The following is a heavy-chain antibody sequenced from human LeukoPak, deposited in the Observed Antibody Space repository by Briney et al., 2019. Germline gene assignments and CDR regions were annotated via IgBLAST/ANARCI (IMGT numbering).Heavy chain of an antibody. J-gene: IGHJ4*02. CDR3: AKDLIEGYSGYGHFDY. D-gene: IGHD5-12*01. CDR1: GFTFGSYA. V-gene: IGHV3-23*01. CDR2: ISDSGGHT. Sequence: GGSLRLSCAASGFTFGSYAMSWVRQAPGKGLEWVSAISDSGGHTYYADSVKGRFTISRDSFKNTLYLKMNSLRAEDTAVYYCAKDLIEGYSGYGHFDYWGQGTLVTVSS.